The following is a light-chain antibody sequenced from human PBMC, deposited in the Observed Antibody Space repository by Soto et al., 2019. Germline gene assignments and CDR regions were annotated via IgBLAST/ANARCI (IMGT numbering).Light chain of an antibody. CDR1: QIVYGRQ. CDR3: QVYGPSPPIT. Sequence: IVFTQSTSTLPLSPGERAALSCRAIQIVYGRQLAWYQHKPGQAPRLLMYGVSSRATGIPDRFTGSGSGADFTLTISRLEPEDFAVYYCQVYGPSPPITFGQGTRLEI. CDR2: GVS. V-gene: IGKV3-20*01. J-gene: IGKJ5*01.